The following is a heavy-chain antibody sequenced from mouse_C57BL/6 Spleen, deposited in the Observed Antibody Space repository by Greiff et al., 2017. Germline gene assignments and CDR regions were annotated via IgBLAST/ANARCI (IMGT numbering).Heavy chain of an antibody. J-gene: IGHJ2*01. CDR1: GFTFSDYG. Sequence: EVQVVESGGGLVKPGGSLKLSCAASGFTFSDYGMHWVRQAPEKGLEWVAYISSGSSTIYYADTVKGRFTISRDNAKNTLFLQMTSLRSEDTAMYYCARDGYFSHFDYWGQGTTLTVSS. CDR3: ARDGYFSHFDY. D-gene: IGHD2-3*01. V-gene: IGHV5-17*01. CDR2: ISSGSSTI.